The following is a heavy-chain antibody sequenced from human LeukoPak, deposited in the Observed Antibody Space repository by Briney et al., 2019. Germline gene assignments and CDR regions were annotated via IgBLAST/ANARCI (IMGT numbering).Heavy chain of an antibody. CDR1: GFTFSIYS. V-gene: IGHV3-21*01. J-gene: IGHJ4*02. Sequence: PGGSLRLSCAASGFTFSIYSMNWVRKAPGKGLEWLSSITSSSNYIYYADSVKGRFTISRDNVQNSLYLQMNSLRAEDTAMYYCARDRGYFDNSGQGTLVTVSS. CDR2: ITSSSNYI. CDR3: ARDRGYFDN.